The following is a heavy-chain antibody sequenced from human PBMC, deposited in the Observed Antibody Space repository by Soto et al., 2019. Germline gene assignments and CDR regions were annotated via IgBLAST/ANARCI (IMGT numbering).Heavy chain of an antibody. Sequence: GASVKVSCKASGYTFTKYYMHWVRQAPGQGLEWMGIINPSGGGTNYAQKFQGRVTLTRDTSTSILYMELGSLRSDDTAVYFCARGGNIAPRPLDYWGQGTLVTVSS. CDR3: ARGGNIAPRPLDY. CDR1: GYTFTKYY. D-gene: IGHD6-6*01. J-gene: IGHJ4*02. CDR2: INPSGGGT. V-gene: IGHV1-46*01.